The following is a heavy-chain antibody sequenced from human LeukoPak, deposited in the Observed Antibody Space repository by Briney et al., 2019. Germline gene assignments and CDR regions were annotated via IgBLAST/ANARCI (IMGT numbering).Heavy chain of an antibody. CDR1: GGSISSGGYY. D-gene: IGHD6-19*01. J-gene: IGHJ4*02. Sequence: SETLSLTCTVSGGSISSGGYYWSWIRQHPGKGLEWIGYIYYSGSTYYNPSLKSRVTISVDTSKNQFSLKLTSVTAADTAVYYCARHSSYSTGWFPFFDCWGQGILVTVSS. CDR2: IYYSGST. V-gene: IGHV4-31*03. CDR3: ARHSSYSTGWFPFFDC.